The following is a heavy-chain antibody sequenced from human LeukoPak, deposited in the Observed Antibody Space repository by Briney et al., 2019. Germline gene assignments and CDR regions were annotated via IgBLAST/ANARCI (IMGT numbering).Heavy chain of an antibody. CDR2: ISYDGSNK. CDR1: GFTFSSYD. V-gene: IGHV3-30*18. J-gene: IGHJ4*02. Sequence: GGSLRLSCAASGFTFSSYDMHWVRQAPGKGLEWVAVISYDGSNKYYADSVKGRFTISRDNSKNTLYLQMNSLRAEDTAVYYCAKLSSGGLAAADYWGQGTLVTVSS. CDR3: AKLSSGGLAAADY. D-gene: IGHD6-13*01.